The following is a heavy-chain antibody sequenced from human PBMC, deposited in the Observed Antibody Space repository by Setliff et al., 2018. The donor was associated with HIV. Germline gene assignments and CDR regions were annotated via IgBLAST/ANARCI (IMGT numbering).Heavy chain of an antibody. J-gene: IGHJ3*02. Sequence: LSLTCTVSGGSISSHYWSWIRQPPGKGLEWIGYIYYSGSTNYNPSLKSRVTISVDTSKNQFSLNLSSVTAADTAVYYCARANSIKGYSYGPDAFAIWGQGTRVT. CDR3: ARANSIKGYSYGPDAFAI. D-gene: IGHD5-18*01. CDR1: GGSISSHY. V-gene: IGHV4-59*11. CDR2: IYYSGST.